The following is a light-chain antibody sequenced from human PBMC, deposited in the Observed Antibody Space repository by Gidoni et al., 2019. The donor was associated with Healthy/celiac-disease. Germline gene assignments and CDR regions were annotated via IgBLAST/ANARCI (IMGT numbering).Light chain of an antibody. CDR3: QQYYSTPWT. CDR1: QSVLYSSNNKNY. Sequence: DIVMTQSPDSLAVSLGERATINCKSRQSVLYSSNNKNYLAWYQQKPGQPPMLLIYWASTRESGVPDRFSGSGSGTDFTLTISSLQAEDVAVYYCQQYYSTPWTFGQGTKVEIK. J-gene: IGKJ1*01. CDR2: WAS. V-gene: IGKV4-1*01.